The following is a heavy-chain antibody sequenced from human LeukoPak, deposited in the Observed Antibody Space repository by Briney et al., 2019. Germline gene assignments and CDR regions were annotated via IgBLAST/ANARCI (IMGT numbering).Heavy chain of an antibody. CDR1: GGSISSYY. CDR2: INYSGST. D-gene: IGHD2-2*01. J-gene: IGHJ3*02. V-gene: IGHV4-59*01. CDR3: AKSNRYCDTASCYEAFDI. Sequence: KPSETLSLTCTVSGGSISSYYWSWIRQPPGKGLEWIGDINYSGSTNYNPSLKSRVTMSVDTSKNQFSLKVNSVTAADTAVYYCAKSNRYCDTASCYEAFDIWGQGTMVTVSS.